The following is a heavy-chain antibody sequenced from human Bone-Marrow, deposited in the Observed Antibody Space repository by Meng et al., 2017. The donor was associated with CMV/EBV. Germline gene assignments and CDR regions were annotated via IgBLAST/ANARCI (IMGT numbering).Heavy chain of an antibody. CDR3: VSSRYSSSSWFDY. Sequence: SETLSLTCPVSGGSISSGGYYWSWIRQHPGKGLEWIGYIYYSGSTYYNPSLKSRVTISVDTYKNQFSLKLPSMTAADTAVYYCVSSRYSSSSWFDYWGQGPPVTVSS. CDR1: GGSISSGGYY. D-gene: IGHD6-6*01. V-gene: IGHV4-31*03. CDR2: IYYSGST. J-gene: IGHJ4*02.